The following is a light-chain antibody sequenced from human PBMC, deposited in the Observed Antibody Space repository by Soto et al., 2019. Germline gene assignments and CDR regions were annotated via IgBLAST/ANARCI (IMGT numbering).Light chain of an antibody. CDR3: QQTYSDIS. J-gene: IGKJ4*01. CDR2: DAS. Sequence: GDRVTITCRASQSISSWLAWYQQKPGKAPKLLIYDASSLKSGVPSRFSGSGSGTEFTLTISSLQPDDFASYHCQQTYSDISFGGGTKVDIK. CDR1: QSISSW. V-gene: IGKV1-5*01.